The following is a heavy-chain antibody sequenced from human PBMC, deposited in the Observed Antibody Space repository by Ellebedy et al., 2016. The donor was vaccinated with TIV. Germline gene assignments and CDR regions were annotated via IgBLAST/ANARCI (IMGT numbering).Heavy chain of an antibody. CDR1: GFTFSNYW. V-gene: IGHV3-7*01. D-gene: IGHD6-19*01. J-gene: IGHJ4*02. CDR2: IKQDGSDK. Sequence: GESLKISCATSGFTFSNYWMTWVRQAPGKGLEWVANIKQDGSDKYYVDSVKGRFSISRDNAKNSLYVQMNSLTDEDTAVYYCARDQWLGRAYYFDSWGQGTLVTVSS. CDR3: ARDQWLGRAYYFDS.